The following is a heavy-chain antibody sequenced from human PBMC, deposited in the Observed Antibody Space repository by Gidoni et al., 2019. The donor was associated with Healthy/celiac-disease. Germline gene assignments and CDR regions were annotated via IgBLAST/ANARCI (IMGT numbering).Heavy chain of an antibody. J-gene: IGHJ4*02. CDR3: AREPLSSPSWTAGGAVDY. V-gene: IGHV4-61*02. Sequence: QVQLQESGPGLVKPSQTLSLPCTLPGGSIRRGSYYWRWIRQPAGKGLEWIGRINTSGSTNYNPSLKSRVTMSVDTSKNQFSRKLSSVTAADTAVYDCAREPLSSPSWTAGGAVDYWGKGTLVTVSS. CDR2: INTSGST. D-gene: IGHD6-25*01. CDR1: GGSIRRGSYY.